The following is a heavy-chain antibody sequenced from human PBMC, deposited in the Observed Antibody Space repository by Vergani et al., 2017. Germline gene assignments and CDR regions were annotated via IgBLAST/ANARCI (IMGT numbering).Heavy chain of an antibody. J-gene: IGHJ5*02. Sequence: QVPLHESGPGLVKPSQTLSLTCTVSGGSIRSGGFYWSWIRPHPGKGLEWIGYIYYSWNTYYNPSLKSRVTISVDTSKNQFSLKLSSVTAADTAVYYCARIAYDDRSALFWFDPWGQGTLVTVSS. CDR1: GGSIRSGGFY. CDR2: IYYSWNT. CDR3: ARIAYDDRSALFWFDP. D-gene: IGHD3-22*01. V-gene: IGHV4-31*03.